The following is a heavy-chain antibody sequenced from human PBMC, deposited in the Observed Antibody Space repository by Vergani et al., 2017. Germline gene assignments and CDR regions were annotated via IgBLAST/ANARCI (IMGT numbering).Heavy chain of an antibody. CDR1: GFSLSTSGMC. Sequence: QVTLRESGPALVKPTQTLTLTCTFSGFSLSTSGMCVSWIRQPPGKALEWLALIDWDDDKYYSTSLKTRLTISKDTSKNQVVLTMTNMDPVDTATYYCARIVSPAYCSSTSCYIHNNWFDPWGQGTLVTVSS. D-gene: IGHD2-2*02. CDR2: IDWDDDK. CDR3: ARIVSPAYCSSTSCYIHNNWFDP. V-gene: IGHV2-70*01. J-gene: IGHJ5*02.